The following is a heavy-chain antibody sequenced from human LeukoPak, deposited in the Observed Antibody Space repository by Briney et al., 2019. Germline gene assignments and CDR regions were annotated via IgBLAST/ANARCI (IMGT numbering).Heavy chain of an antibody. V-gene: IGHV4-4*07. CDR3: ARWGGSPPWYYYYGMDV. CDR1: GGSISSYY. D-gene: IGHD1-26*01. Sequence: SETLSLTCTVSGGSISSYYRSWIRQPAGKGLEWIGRIYTSGSTNYNPSLKSRVTMSVDTSKNQFSLKLSSVTAADTAVYYCARWGGSPPWYYYYGMDVWGQGTTVTVSS. CDR2: IYTSGST. J-gene: IGHJ6*02.